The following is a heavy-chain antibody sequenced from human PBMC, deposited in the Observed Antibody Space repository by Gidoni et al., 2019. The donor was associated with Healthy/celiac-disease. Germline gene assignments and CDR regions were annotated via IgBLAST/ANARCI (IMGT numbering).Heavy chain of an antibody. CDR3: ARANIPGRGFDY. CDR2: ISRNGGST. V-gene: IGHV3-64*01. D-gene: IGHD2-21*01. Sequence: EVQLVESGGGLVQPGGSLRLSCAASGFTFSSYAMHWVRQAPGKGLEYVSAISRNGGSTYYANSVKGRFTISRDNSKNTLYLQMGSLRAEDMAVYYCARANIPGRGFDYWGQGTLVTVSS. CDR1: GFTFSSYA. J-gene: IGHJ4*02.